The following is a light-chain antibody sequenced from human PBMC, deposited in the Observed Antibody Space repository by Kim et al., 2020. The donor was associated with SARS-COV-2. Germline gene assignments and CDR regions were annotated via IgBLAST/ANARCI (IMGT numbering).Light chain of an antibody. CDR2: GAS. V-gene: IGKV3D-15*01. CDR1: QSVSSN. J-gene: IGKJ2*03. Sequence: SVSPGERATLSCRASQSVSSNLAWYQQKPGQAPRLLIYGASTRATGIPARFSGSGYGTEFTLTISSLQSEDFAVYYCQQYNNWPYSFGQGTKLEI. CDR3: QQYNNWPYS.